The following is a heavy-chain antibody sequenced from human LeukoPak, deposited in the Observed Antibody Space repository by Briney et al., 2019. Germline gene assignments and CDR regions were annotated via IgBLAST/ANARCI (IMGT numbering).Heavy chain of an antibody. CDR2: IWYDGSNK. V-gene: IGHV3-33*06. CDR3: AKDVGSSGRGPFDI. J-gene: IGHJ3*02. Sequence: TGGSLRLSCAASGFTFSSHGMHWVRQAPGKGLEWVAVIWYDGSNKYYADSVKGRFTISRDNSKNTLYLQMNSLRAEDTAVYYCAKDVGSSGRGPFDIWGQGTVVTVSS. D-gene: IGHD6-19*01. CDR1: GFTFSSHG.